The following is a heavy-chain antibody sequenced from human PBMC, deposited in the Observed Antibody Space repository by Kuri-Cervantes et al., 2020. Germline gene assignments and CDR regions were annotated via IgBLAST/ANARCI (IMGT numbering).Heavy chain of an antibody. CDR1: GFIFSSYW. J-gene: IGHJ4*02. CDR3: ARDRAWLTFES. D-gene: IGHD5-12*01. CDR2: INSDGSST. Sequence: GESLKISCAASGFIFSSYWMHWVRQVPGKGLVWVSRINSDGSSTNYADSVEGRFTISRDNAKNTLDLQMSSLGAEDTAIYYCARDRAWLTFESWGQGTLVTVSS. V-gene: IGHV3-74*01.